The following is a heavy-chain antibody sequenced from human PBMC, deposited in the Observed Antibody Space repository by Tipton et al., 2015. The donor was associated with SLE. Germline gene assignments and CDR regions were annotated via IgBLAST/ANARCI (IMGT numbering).Heavy chain of an antibody. J-gene: IGHJ3*01. CDR3: ARDREFLWYETVGDAFEH. CDR1: GYSISSGYY. V-gene: IGHV4-38-2*02. Sequence: GLVKPSETLSLNCAVSGYSISSGYYWGWIRQPPGKGLEWIGSIYRSGGTYYNPSLKNRVTISIDTSKNQFSLKLTSVTAADSAVYFCARDREFLWYETVGDAFEHWGQGKMVIVSS. CDR2: IYRSGGT. D-gene: IGHD6-13*01.